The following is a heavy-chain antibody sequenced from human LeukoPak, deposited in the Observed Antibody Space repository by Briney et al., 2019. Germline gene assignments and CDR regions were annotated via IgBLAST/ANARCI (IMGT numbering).Heavy chain of an antibody. D-gene: IGHD2-15*01. CDR1: EFTFSSYS. J-gene: IGHJ5*02. Sequence: PGGSLRLSCAASEFTFSSYSMSWVRQAPGKGLEWVSYISSTATSIYYADSVKGRFTVSRDNAKNSLYLQMNSLRAEDTAVYYCAKDRVSPGFNWFDPWGQGTLVTVSS. CDR2: ISSTATSI. V-gene: IGHV3-48*04. CDR3: AKDRVSPGFNWFDP.